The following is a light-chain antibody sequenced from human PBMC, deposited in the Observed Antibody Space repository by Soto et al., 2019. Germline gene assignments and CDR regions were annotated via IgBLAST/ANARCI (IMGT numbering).Light chain of an antibody. Sequence: EFVLTQSPATLSLSPGERATLSCRASQSVSSYLAWYQQKPGQAPRLLIYDASNRATGIPAGFSGSGSGTDFTLTISSLEPEDFAVYYCQQRSNWLWTFGQGTKVDIK. CDR2: DAS. CDR3: QQRSNWLWT. J-gene: IGKJ1*01. CDR1: QSVSSY. V-gene: IGKV3-11*01.